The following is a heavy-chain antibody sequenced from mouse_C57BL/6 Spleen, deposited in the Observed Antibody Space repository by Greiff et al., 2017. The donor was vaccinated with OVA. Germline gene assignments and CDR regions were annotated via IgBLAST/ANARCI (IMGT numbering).Heavy chain of an antibody. CDR3: ARKDNSGFSAWFAY. D-gene: IGHD3-2*02. CDR2: IWTGGGT. Sequence: VQRVESGPGLVAPSQSLSITCTVSGFSLTSYAITWVRQPPGKGLEWLGVIWTGGGTNYNSALKSRLSINKDNSKSQVFLKMHSLQTDDTATYYCARKDNSGFSAWFAYWGQGTLVTVSA. CDR1: GFSLTSYA. V-gene: IGHV2-9-1*01. J-gene: IGHJ3*01.